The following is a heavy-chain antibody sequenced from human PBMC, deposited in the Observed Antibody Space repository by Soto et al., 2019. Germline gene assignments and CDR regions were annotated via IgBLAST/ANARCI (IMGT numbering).Heavy chain of an antibody. V-gene: IGHV1-18*04. CDR1: GYTFTSYG. CDR3: ARGYCSSTSCYSSSSLDY. CDR2: ISAYNGNT. D-gene: IGHD2-2*02. J-gene: IGHJ4*02. Sequence: QVQLVQSGAEVKKPGASVKVSCKASGYTFTSYGISWVRQAPGQGLEWMGWISAYNGNTNYAQKLQGRVTMTTDTSTSTAYMELRRLRSDDTAVYYCARGYCSSTSCYSSSSLDYWGQGTLVTVSS.